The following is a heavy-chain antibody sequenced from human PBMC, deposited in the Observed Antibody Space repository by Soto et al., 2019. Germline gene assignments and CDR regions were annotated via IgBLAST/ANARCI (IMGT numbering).Heavy chain of an antibody. D-gene: IGHD3-3*01. CDR2: INPSGGST. Sequence: GASVKVSCKASGYTFTSYYMHWVRQAPGQGLEWMGIINPSGGSTSYAQKFQGRVTMTRDTSTSTVYMELSSLRSEDTAVYYCAGDPDITIFGVVNRPYYYGMDVWGQGTTVTVSS. CDR1: GYTFTSYY. J-gene: IGHJ6*02. CDR3: AGDPDITIFGVVNRPYYYGMDV. V-gene: IGHV1-46*01.